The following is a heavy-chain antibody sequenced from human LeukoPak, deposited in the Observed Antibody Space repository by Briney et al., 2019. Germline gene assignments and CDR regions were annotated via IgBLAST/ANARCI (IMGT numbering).Heavy chain of an antibody. CDR2: IYHSGST. V-gene: IGHV4-4*02. Sequence: SGTLSLTCAVSGGSISSSNWWSWVRQPPGKGLEWIGEIYHSGSTHYNPSLKSRVTISVDKSKNQFSLKLSSVTAADTAVYYCASSLNYYGSGSYWGYWGQGTLVTVSS. CDR1: GGSISSSNW. J-gene: IGHJ4*02. D-gene: IGHD3-10*01. CDR3: ASSLNYYGSGSYWGY.